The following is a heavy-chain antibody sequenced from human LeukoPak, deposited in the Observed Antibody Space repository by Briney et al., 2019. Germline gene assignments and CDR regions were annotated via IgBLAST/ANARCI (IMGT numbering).Heavy chain of an antibody. CDR1: GGSFSGYY. CDR3: AREDSGWYSY. V-gene: IGHV4-34*01. Sequence: PSETLSLTCAVYGGSFSGYYWSWIRQPPGKGLEWIGEINHSGSTNYNPSLKSRVTISVDTSKNQFSLKLSSVTAADTAVYYCAREDSGWYSYWGQGTLVTVSS. D-gene: IGHD6-19*01. CDR2: INHSGST. J-gene: IGHJ4*02.